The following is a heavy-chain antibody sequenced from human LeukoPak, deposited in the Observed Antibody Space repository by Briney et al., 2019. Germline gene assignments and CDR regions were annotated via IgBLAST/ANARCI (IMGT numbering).Heavy chain of an antibody. V-gene: IGHV1-69*04. CDR1: GGTFSSYA. J-gene: IGHJ4*02. CDR3: ARDCGTYCSGGSDY. Sequence: SVKVSCKASGGTFSSYAISWVRQAPGQGLEWMGRIIPILGIANYAQKFQGRVTITADKSTSTAYMELSSLRSEDTAVYYCARDCGTYCSGGSDYWGQGTLVTASS. CDR2: IIPILGIA. D-gene: IGHD2-15*01.